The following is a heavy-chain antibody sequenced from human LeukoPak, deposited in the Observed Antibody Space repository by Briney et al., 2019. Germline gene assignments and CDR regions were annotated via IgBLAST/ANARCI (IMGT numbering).Heavy chain of an antibody. CDR1: GFTFSSYG. D-gene: IGHD6-19*01. V-gene: IGHV3-30*02. CDR3: ARDRIAVGEDYYYYYYMDV. Sequence: PGGSLRLSCAASGFTFSSYGMHWVRQAPGKGLEWVAFIRYDGSNKYYADSVKGRFTISRDNSKNTLYLQMNSLRAEDTAVYYCARDRIAVGEDYYYYYYMDVWGKGTTVTVSS. CDR2: IRYDGSNK. J-gene: IGHJ6*03.